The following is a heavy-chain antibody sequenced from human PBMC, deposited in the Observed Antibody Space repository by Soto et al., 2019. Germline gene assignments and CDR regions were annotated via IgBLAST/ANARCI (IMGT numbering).Heavy chain of an antibody. CDR1: GYTFTSYD. Sequence: QVQLVQSGAEVKKPGASVRVSCKASGYTFTSYDIYWVRQATGQGLEWMGWMNPFSGNAVYTQKLQDRVTMTRDTSINTAYMEMSGLRSEDTAVYYCTRGQGNHWGQGSVVTVSS. CDR2: MNPFSGNA. CDR3: TRGQGNH. J-gene: IGHJ4*02. V-gene: IGHV1-8*01.